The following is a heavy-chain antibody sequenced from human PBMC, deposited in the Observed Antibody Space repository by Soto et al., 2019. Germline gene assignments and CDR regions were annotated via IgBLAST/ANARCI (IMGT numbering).Heavy chain of an antibody. V-gene: IGHV4-30-4*01. D-gene: IGHD2-15*01. CDR2: IHYSGST. Sequence: PSETLSLTCTVSGGSISSGDYYWTWIRQPPGKGLEWIGYIHYSGSTYYNPSLKSRVTISEDTSKNQFSLKLNSVTAADTAVYYCARRAHVVVVAVTNYYFDYWGQGALVTVSS. CDR1: GGSISSGDYY. J-gene: IGHJ4*02. CDR3: ARRAHVVVVAVTNYYFDY.